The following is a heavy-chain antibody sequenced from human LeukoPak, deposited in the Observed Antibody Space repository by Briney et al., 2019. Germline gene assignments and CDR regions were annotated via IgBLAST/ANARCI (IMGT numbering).Heavy chain of an antibody. CDR2: IYYSGST. D-gene: IGHD6-13*01. Sequence: PSETLSLTCTVSGGSISSYYWSWIRQPPGKGLEWIGYIYYSGSTNYNPSLKSRVTISVDTSKIQFSLKLSSVTAADTAVYYCARQPYSSSWFDGWGQGTLVTVSS. CDR1: GGSISSYY. J-gene: IGHJ4*02. CDR3: ARQPYSSSWFDG. V-gene: IGHV4-59*08.